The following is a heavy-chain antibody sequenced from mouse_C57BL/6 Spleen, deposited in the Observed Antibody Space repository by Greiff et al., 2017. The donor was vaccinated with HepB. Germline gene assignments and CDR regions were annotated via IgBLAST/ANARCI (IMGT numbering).Heavy chain of an antibody. J-gene: IGHJ2*01. CDR1: GYSITSGYY. V-gene: IGHV3-6*01. CDR3: ARWFDY. Sequence: EVKLMESGPGLVKPSQSLSLTCSVTGYSITSGYYWNWIRQFPGNKLEWMGYISYDGSNNYNPTLKNRISITRDTSKNQFFLKLKSVTTEDTATYYCARWFDYWGQGTTLTVSS. CDR2: ISYDGSN.